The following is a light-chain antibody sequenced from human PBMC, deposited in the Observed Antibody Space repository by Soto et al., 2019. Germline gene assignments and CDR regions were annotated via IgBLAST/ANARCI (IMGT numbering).Light chain of an antibody. CDR1: SGDIGGYDY. J-gene: IGLJ1*01. CDR2: EVT. Sequence: LTQPPSASGSPGQSVTISCTGTSGDIGGYDYVSWYQQHPGKAPKLMIYEVTKRPLGVPDRFSGSKSGNTASLTVSGLQAEDEADYYCSSYAGSNNPYVFGTGTKLTVL. V-gene: IGLV2-8*01. CDR3: SSYAGSNNPYV.